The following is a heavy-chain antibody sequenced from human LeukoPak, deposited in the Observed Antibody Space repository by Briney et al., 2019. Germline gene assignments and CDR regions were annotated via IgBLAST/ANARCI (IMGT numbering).Heavy chain of an antibody. V-gene: IGHV4-39*07. CDR2: IYYSGTT. CDR3: ARVYSSSHNWFDT. J-gene: IGHJ5*02. Sequence: PSETLSLTCTVSGGSISTTSYFWAWIRQPPGEGLEWIGSIYYSGTTYYNSSLKSRVSISVETSKNHFSLKMSSLTAADTAVYYCARVYSSSHNWFDTWSQGTHVTVPS. CDR1: GGSISTTSYF. D-gene: IGHD6-13*01.